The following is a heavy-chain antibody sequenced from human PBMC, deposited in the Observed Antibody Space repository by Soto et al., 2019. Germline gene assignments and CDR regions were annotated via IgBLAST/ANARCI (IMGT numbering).Heavy chain of an antibody. V-gene: IGHV5-10-1*01. CDR2: IDPSDSQT. D-gene: IGHD3-22*01. CDR3: ARQIYYSDTGPHFQCSFDS. CDR1: GYSFAGYW. Sequence: PGESLKISCKGSGYSFAGYWITWVRQKPGKGLEWMGRIDPSDSQTYYSPSFRGHVTISATKSITTVFLQWSSLRASDTAMYYCARQIYYSDTGPHFQCSFDSWGQGTPVTVSS. J-gene: IGHJ4*02.